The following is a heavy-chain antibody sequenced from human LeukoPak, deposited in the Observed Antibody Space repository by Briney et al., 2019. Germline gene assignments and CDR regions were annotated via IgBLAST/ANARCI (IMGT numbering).Heavy chain of an antibody. CDR2: IWFAVTRA. Sequence: GGSLRLSCVASGYTFRDHGIHWDRQAPSKGREWVTMIWFAVTRAFYADSVRGRFTISRDNFKNTLYLQMNNLRAEDTAVYYCAKAVHYNFWSGYYYGMDVWGQGTTVTVSS. J-gene: IGHJ6*02. V-gene: IGHV3-33*06. CDR1: GYTFRDHG. D-gene: IGHD3-3*01. CDR3: AKAVHYNFWSGYYYGMDV.